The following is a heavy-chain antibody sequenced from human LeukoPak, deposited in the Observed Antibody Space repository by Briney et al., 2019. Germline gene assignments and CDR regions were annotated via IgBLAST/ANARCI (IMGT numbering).Heavy chain of an antibody. V-gene: IGHV3-23*01. J-gene: IGHJ1*01. CDR2: ISGSGGST. Sequence: PGGSLRLSCAASGFSVNNIYVSWVRQAPGKGLEWVSAISGSGGSTYYADSVKGRFTISRDNSKNTLYLQMNSLRAEDTAVYYCAKDIRSYAEYFQHWGQGTLVTVSS. D-gene: IGHD4-17*01. CDR3: AKDIRSYAEYFQH. CDR1: GFSVNNIY.